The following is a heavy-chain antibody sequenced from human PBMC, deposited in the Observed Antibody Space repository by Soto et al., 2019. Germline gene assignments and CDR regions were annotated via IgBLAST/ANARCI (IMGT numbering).Heavy chain of an antibody. D-gene: IGHD3-22*01. CDR1: GGTFSSYA. Sequence: SVKASCKASGGTFSSYAISWVRQAPGQGLEWMGGIIPIFGTANYAQKFQGRVTITADESTSTAYMELSSLRSEDTAVYYCARDSTYYYDSSVYYGGDYYYGMDVWGQGTTVTVS. CDR2: IIPIFGTA. V-gene: IGHV1-69*13. CDR3: ARDSTYYYDSSVYYGGDYYYGMDV. J-gene: IGHJ6*02.